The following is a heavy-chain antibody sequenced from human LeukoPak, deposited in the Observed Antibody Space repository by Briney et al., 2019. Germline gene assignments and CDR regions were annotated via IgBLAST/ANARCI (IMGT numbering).Heavy chain of an antibody. D-gene: IGHD2-15*01. CDR1: GFTFSSYE. Sequence: GGSLRLSCAASGFTFSSYEMNWVRQAPGKGLEWVSYISSSGSTIYYADSVKGRFTISRDNAKNSLYLQMNSLRAEDTAAYYCVVVVAATVFDYWGQGTLVTVSS. J-gene: IGHJ4*02. V-gene: IGHV3-48*03. CDR2: ISSSGSTI. CDR3: VVVVAATVFDY.